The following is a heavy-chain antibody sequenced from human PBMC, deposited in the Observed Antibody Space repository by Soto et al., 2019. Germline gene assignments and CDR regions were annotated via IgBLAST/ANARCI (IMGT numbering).Heavy chain of an antibody. D-gene: IGHD2-21*02. CDR2: ISSSSSTI. Sequence: EVQVVESGGGLVQPGGSLRLSCAASGFTFSNYGMNWVRQAPGKGLEWISYISSSSSTIYYADSVKGRFTISRDNAKNSLYLQMNSLTDEDTAVYYCVGGVTHGDYWGQGTLVTVSS. V-gene: IGHV3-48*02. CDR1: GFTFSNYG. CDR3: VGGVTHGDY. J-gene: IGHJ4*02.